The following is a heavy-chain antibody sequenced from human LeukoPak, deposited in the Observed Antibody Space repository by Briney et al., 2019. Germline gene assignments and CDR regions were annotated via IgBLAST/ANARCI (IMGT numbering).Heavy chain of an antibody. CDR1: GFTFSSYA. CDR3: TKPQGSSWYEFDS. Sequence: GGSLRLSCAASGFTFSSYAMSWVRQAPGKGLEWVSGISGSGGSTYDAHSVRGRFTISRDNSKNTLYLQLNSLRAEDTAIYYCTKPQGSSWYEFDSWGQGTLVTVSS. J-gene: IGHJ4*02. CDR2: ISGSGGST. V-gene: IGHV3-23*01. D-gene: IGHD6-13*01.